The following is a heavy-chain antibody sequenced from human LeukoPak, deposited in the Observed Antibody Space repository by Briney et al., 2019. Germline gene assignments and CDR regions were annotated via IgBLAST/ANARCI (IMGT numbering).Heavy chain of an antibody. D-gene: IGHD1-26*01. CDR1: GGSISSDY. V-gene: IGHV4-59*08. J-gene: IGHJ3*02. Sequence: SETLSLTCTVSGGSISSDYWSWIRQPPGKGLEWIGYIYYSGSTNYNPSLKSRVTISVDTSKNQFSLKLSSVTAADTAVYYCARLYGVGATGDAFDIWGQGTMVTVSS. CDR3: ARLYGVGATGDAFDI. CDR2: IYYSGST.